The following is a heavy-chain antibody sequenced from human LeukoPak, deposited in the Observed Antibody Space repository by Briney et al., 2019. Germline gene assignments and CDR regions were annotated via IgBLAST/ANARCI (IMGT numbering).Heavy chain of an antibody. CDR3: ARELGSWYEWDYYYYGMDV. V-gene: IGHV3-33*01. CDR1: GFTFSSYG. J-gene: IGHJ6*02. Sequence: GGSLRLSCAASGFTFSSYGMHWVRQAPGKGLEWVAVIWYDGSNKYYADSVKGRFTISRDNSKNTLYLQMNSLRAEDTAVYYCARELGSWYEWDYYYYGMDVWGQGTTVTVSS. D-gene: IGHD6-13*01. CDR2: IWYDGSNK.